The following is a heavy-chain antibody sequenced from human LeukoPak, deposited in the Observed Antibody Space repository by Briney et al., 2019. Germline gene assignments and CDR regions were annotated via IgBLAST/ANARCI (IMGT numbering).Heavy chain of an antibody. Sequence: GGSLRLPCAASGFTFSSYSMNWVRQAPGKGLEWVSYISSSSSTIYYADSVKGRFTISRDNAKNSLYLQMNSLRAEDTAVYYCARVGGSGSYWGQGTLVTVSS. J-gene: IGHJ4*02. CDR2: ISSSSSTI. D-gene: IGHD3-10*01. CDR3: ARVGGSGSY. CDR1: GFTFSSYS. V-gene: IGHV3-48*01.